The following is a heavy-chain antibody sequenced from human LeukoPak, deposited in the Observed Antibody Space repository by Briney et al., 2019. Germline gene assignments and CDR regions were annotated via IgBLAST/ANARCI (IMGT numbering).Heavy chain of an antibody. Sequence: GASVKVSCKASGYTFTSYGISWVRQAPGQGLEWMGWISAYNGNTNYAQKLQGRVTMTTDTSTSTAYMGLRSLRSDDTAVYYCARAPLTMIVVSDFDYWGQGTLVTVSS. J-gene: IGHJ4*02. CDR3: ARAPLTMIVVSDFDY. V-gene: IGHV1-18*01. CDR2: ISAYNGNT. CDR1: GYTFTSYG. D-gene: IGHD3-22*01.